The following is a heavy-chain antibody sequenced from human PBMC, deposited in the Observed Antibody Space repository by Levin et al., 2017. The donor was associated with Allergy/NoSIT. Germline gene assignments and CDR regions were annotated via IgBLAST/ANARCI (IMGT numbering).Heavy chain of an antibody. Sequence: PSETLSLTCTVSGGSVSSSSHFWNWIRQPPGKGLEWIGYFYYSAITNYNPSFRSRVTISIDASKNQISLKLSSVTAADTAVYYCARGDWGPTGIYDFWGLGTLVTVSS. V-gene: IGHV4-61*01. CDR1: GGSVSSSSHF. D-gene: IGHD2-21*02. CDR2: FYYSAIT. J-gene: IGHJ4*02. CDR3: ARGDWGPTGIYDF.